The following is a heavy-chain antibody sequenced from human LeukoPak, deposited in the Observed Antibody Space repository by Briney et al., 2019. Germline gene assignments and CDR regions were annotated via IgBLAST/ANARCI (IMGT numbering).Heavy chain of an antibody. CDR2: LYPGDSDT. J-gene: IGHJ4*02. CDR3: ASLSYSSSWYYFDY. CDR1: GYSFTSYW. D-gene: IGHD6-13*01. V-gene: IGHV5-51*01. Sequence: GESLKISCKGSGYSFTSYWIGWVRQVPGKGLERMGILYPGDSDTRYSPSFQGQVPISADQSISTAYLQWSSLKASDTDMYYCASLSYSSSWYYFDYWGQGTLVTVSS.